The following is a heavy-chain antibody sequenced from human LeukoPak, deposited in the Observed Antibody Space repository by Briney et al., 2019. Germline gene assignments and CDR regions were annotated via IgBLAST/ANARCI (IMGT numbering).Heavy chain of an antibody. J-gene: IGHJ6*03. CDR2: IIPIFGTA. CDR3: ARATRDYGDYHVYYYYMDI. D-gene: IGHD4-17*01. Sequence: VASVKVSCKASGGTFSSYAISWVRQAPGRGLEWMGGIIPIFGTANYAQKFQGRVTITTDESTGTAYMELSSLRSEDTAVYYCARATRDYGDYHVYYYYMDIWGKGTTVTVSS. V-gene: IGHV1-69*05. CDR1: GGTFSSYA.